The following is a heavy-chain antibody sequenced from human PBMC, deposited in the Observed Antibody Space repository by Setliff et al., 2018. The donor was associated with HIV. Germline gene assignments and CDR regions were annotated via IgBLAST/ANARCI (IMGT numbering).Heavy chain of an antibody. CDR1: GYTFSNYD. V-gene: IGHV1-8*03. CDR3: ARNPQPTGTPDYYYYYYMDV. D-gene: IGHD1-1*01. J-gene: IGHJ6*03. Sequence: ASVKVSCKASGYTFSNYDINWARKATGQGLEWMGWMNPNSGNAEYAQRFQGRVTITADKSTSTAYMELSSLRSEDTAVYYCARNPQPTGTPDYYYYYYMDVWGKGTTVTVSS. CDR2: MNPNSGNA.